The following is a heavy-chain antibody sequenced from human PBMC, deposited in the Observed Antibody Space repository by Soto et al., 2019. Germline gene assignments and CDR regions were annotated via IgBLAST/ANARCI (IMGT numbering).Heavy chain of an antibody. V-gene: IGHV3-48*02. D-gene: IGHD6-19*01. CDR3: ARGPNTAVAGRFDY. Sequence: GGSLRLSCAASGFTFSSYSMNWVRQAPGKGLECVSYITGGSTIYYADSVKGRFTVSRDNAENSLYLQMISLRDEDTAVYYCARGPNTAVAGRFDYWGQGTLVTVSS. J-gene: IGHJ4*02. CDR2: ITGGSTI. CDR1: GFTFSSYS.